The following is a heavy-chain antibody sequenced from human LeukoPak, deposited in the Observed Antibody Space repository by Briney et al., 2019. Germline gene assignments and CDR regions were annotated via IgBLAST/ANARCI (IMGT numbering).Heavy chain of an antibody. CDR3: ARGSQRITVIGVVTDY. CDR1: GGSIISYY. Sequence: SETLSLTCTVSGGSIISYYWSWIRQPPGKGLEWIGYVYYTGSTNYNPSLKSRVTISVDTSKNHFSLELSSVTAADTAVYYCARGSQRITVIGVVTDYWGLGTLVTVSS. CDR2: VYYTGST. J-gene: IGHJ4*02. V-gene: IGHV4-59*01. D-gene: IGHD3-3*01.